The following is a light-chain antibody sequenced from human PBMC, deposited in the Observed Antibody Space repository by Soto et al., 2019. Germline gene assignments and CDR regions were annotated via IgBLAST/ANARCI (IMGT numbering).Light chain of an antibody. V-gene: IGKV2-28*01. CDR2: LGS. CDR3: MHGVQTPFT. Sequence: DIVMTQSPLSLPVTPGEPASISCRSSQSLLFSNGYNYLDWYLQKPGQSPQLLISLGSNRAPGVPDRFSGSGSGTDFTLKISRVEAEDVGVYYCMHGVQTPFTFGPGTKVDIK. CDR1: QSLLFSNGYNY. J-gene: IGKJ3*01.